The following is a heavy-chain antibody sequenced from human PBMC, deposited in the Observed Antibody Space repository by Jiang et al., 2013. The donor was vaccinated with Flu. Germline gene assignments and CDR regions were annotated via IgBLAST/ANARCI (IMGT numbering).Heavy chain of an antibody. Sequence: ASGYSFTSDWIGWVRQMPGKGLEWMGMIYPGDSDTRYSPSFQGQVTISADKSITTAYVQWSSLKTSDTAMYYCARRLGRGEATDYWGQGTLVTVSS. CDR2: IYPGDSDT. D-gene: IGHD4-17*01. V-gene: IGHV5-51*01. J-gene: IGHJ4*02. CDR3: ARRLGRGEATDY. CDR1: GYSFTSDW.